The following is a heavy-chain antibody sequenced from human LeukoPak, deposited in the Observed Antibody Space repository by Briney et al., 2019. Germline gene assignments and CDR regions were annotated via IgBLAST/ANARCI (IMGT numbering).Heavy chain of an antibody. CDR2: ISSSRTTI. V-gene: IGHV3-48*04. CDR1: GFNFTKYS. Sequence: PGGSLRLSCAASGFNFTKYSMNWVRQAPGKALEWISYISSSRTTIYYADSVKGRFAISRDNAQNSMYLQMSSLRVEDTAIYYCATAAMSHYYHGTDVWGQGTTVTVSS. CDR3: ATAAMSHYYHGTDV. D-gene: IGHD6-25*01. J-gene: IGHJ6*02.